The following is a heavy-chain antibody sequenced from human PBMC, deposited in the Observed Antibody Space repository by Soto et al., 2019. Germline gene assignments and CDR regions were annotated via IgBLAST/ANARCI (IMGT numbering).Heavy chain of an antibody. CDR3: ARKSGYGDYVAY. D-gene: IGHD4-17*01. V-gene: IGHV1-18*01. CDR2: IRAYNGNT. CDR1: GYTFTSYG. Sequence: QVQLVQSGAEVKKPGASVKVSCKASGYTFTSYGISCVRQARGQGLEWMGWIRAYNGNTNYAQKLQGRVTMTTDTSTSTAYMELRSLRSDDTAVHSCARKSGYGDYVAYWGQGTLVTGSS. J-gene: IGHJ4*02.